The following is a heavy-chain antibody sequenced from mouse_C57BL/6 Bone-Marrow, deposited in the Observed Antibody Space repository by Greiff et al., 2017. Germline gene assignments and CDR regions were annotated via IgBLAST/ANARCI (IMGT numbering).Heavy chain of an antibody. D-gene: IGHD2-3*01. CDR2: ISSGSSTI. CDR1: GFTFSDYG. CDR3: ARDDGNYGGFAY. J-gene: IGHJ3*01. V-gene: IGHV5-17*01. Sequence: EVMLVESGGGLVKPGGSLKLSCAASGFTFSDYGMHWVRQAPEKGLEWVAYISSGSSTISYADTVTGRFTISRDNAKNTLFLQMTSLRSEDTAMYYCARDDGNYGGFAYWGQGTLVTVSA.